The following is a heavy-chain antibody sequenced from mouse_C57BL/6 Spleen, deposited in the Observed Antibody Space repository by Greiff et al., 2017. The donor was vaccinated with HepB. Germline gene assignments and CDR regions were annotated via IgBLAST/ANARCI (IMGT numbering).Heavy chain of an antibody. J-gene: IGHJ2*01. Sequence: VMLVESGPGLVQPSQSLSITCTVSGFSLTSYGVHWVRQSPGKGLEWLGVIWSGGSTDYNAAFISRLSISKDNSKSQVFFKMNSLQADDTAIYYCARNYYDYDKVFDYWGQGTTLTVSS. V-gene: IGHV2-2*01. CDR2: IWSGGST. D-gene: IGHD2-4*01. CDR3: ARNYYDYDKVFDY. CDR1: GFSLTSYG.